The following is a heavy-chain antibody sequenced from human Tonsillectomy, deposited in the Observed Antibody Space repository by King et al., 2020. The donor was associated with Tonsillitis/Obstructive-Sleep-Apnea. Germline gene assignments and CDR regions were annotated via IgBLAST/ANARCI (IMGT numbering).Heavy chain of an antibody. Sequence: VQLVESGAEVKKPGASVKVSCKASGYTFTGFFLHWVLQAPGHGLEWMGWINPNSGGTEYAQKFRGSVTMTRDTSINTAYMELNRLRSDDTAIYYCATTLDTGSFYRDYFDSWGQGTLLTVSS. CDR3: ATTLDTGSFYRDYFDS. CDR2: INPNSGGT. CDR1: GYTFTGFF. J-gene: IGHJ4*02. V-gene: IGHV1-2*04. D-gene: IGHD1-26*01.